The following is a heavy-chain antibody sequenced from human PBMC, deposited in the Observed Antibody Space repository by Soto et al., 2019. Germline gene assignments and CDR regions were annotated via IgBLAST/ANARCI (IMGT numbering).Heavy chain of an antibody. V-gene: IGHV6-1*01. CDR1: GDSIYTASVA. CDR2: TYYRSKWIS. J-gene: IGHJ3*02. CDR3: ARGRDSAFDI. Sequence: QTLSLTCAISGDSIYTASVAWNWIRQSPSRGLEWLGRTYYRSKWISDYAVSVKSRILINPDTPKNQFSLQLNSVTPGDTAVYYCARGRDSAFDIWGQGTMVTVSS. D-gene: IGHD2-15*01.